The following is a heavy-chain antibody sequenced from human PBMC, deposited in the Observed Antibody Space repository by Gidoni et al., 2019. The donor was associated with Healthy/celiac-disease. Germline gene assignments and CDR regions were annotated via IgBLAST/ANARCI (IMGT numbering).Heavy chain of an antibody. J-gene: IGHJ2*01. CDR3: ASLPYAYYGGNSGDWYFDL. Sequence: EVQLVQSGAEVKKPGESLKISCKGSGYSFTSYWIGWVRQMPGKGLEWMGIIYPGDSDTRYSPSFQGQVTISADKSISTAYLQWSSLKASDTAMYYCASLPYAYYGGNSGDWYFDLWGRGTLVTVSS. D-gene: IGHD4-17*01. CDR2: IYPGDSDT. CDR1: GYSFTSYW. V-gene: IGHV5-51*01.